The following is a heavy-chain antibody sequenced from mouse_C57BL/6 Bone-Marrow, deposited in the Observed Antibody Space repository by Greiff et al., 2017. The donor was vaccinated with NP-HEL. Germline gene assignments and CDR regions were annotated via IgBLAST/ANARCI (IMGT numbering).Heavy chain of an antibody. Sequence: QVQLQQSGSELRSPGSSVKLSCKDFDSEVFPIAYMSWVRQKPGHGFEWIGGILPSIGRTIYGEKFEDKATLDADTLSNTAYLELNSLTSEDSAIYYCARNEYYYGSSSLDVWGTGTTVTVSS. CDR2: ILPSIGRT. CDR3: ARNEYYYGSSSLDV. D-gene: IGHD1-1*01. J-gene: IGHJ1*03. V-gene: IGHV15-2*01. CDR1: DSEVFPIAY.